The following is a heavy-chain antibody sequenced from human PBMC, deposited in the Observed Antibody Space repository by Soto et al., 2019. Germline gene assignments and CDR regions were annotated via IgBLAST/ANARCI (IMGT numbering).Heavy chain of an antibody. D-gene: IGHD2-15*01. Sequence: GESLGLSCAASGFTLRNYWMNWVRQAPGKGLEWVAVISDDGSEKYYAESVKGRFTVFRDNYKNTLSLQMNSLRSDDTAVYYCVKDSSPGGYFDSWGQGTLVTVSS. CDR1: GFTLRNYW. J-gene: IGHJ4*02. CDR3: VKDSSPGGYFDS. V-gene: IGHV3-30*18. CDR2: ISDDGSEK.